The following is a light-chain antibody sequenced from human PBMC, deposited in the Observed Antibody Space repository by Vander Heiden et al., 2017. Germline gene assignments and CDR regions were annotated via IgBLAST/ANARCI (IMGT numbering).Light chain of an antibody. CDR1: SRDVGAYDY. J-gene: IGLJ3*02. Sequence: QSALTQPRSVSGSPGQSVTISCSGTSRDVGAYDYVSWYQQHPGKAPKLLIYDVTKWPAGVPDRFSGSKSGNTATLTISGLLTEDEADYYCCSYAGSYTWVFGGGTKVTVI. CDR3: CSYAGSYTWV. V-gene: IGLV2-11*01. CDR2: DVT.